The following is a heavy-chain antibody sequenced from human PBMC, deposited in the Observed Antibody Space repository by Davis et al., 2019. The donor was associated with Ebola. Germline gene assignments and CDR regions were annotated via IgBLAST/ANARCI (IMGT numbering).Heavy chain of an antibody. Sequence: ASVKVSCKASGYTFTGYYMHWVRQAPGQGLEWMGWINPNSGGTNYAQKFQGRVTMTRDTSISTAYMELSRLRSDDTAVYYCARAMAIRYFDWSIDYWGQGTLVTVSS. D-gene: IGHD3-9*01. CDR2: INPNSGGT. CDR1: GYTFTGYY. V-gene: IGHV1-2*02. J-gene: IGHJ4*02. CDR3: ARAMAIRYFDWSIDY.